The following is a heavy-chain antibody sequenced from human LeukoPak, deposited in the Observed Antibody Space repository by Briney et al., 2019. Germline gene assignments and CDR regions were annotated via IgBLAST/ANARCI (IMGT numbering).Heavy chain of an antibody. Sequence: EPSETLSLTCAVYGGSFSGYYWSWIRQPPGKGLEWIGEINHSGSTNYNPSLKSRVTISVDTSKNQFSLKLSSVTAADTAVYYCAKSSDGGSYRSYYFDYWGQGTLVTVSS. CDR1: GGSFSGYY. V-gene: IGHV4-34*01. D-gene: IGHD1-26*01. CDR2: INHSGST. J-gene: IGHJ4*02. CDR3: AKSSDGGSYRSYYFDY.